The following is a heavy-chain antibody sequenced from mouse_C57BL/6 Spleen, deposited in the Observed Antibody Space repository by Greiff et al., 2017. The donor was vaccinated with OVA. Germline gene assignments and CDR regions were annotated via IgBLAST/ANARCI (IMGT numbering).Heavy chain of an antibody. V-gene: IGHV1-82*01. Sequence: QVQLKQSGPELVKPGASVKISCKASGYAFSSSWMNWVKQRPGKGLEWIGRIYPGDGDTNYNGKFKGKATLTADKSSSTAYMQLSSLTSEDSAVYFCAQHYYGSSLFDYWGQGTTLTVSS. CDR2: IYPGDGDT. CDR3: AQHYYGSSLFDY. CDR1: GYAFSSSW. D-gene: IGHD1-1*01. J-gene: IGHJ2*01.